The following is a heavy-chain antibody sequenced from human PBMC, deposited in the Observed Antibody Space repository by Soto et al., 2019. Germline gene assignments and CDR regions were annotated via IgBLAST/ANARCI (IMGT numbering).Heavy chain of an antibody. Sequence: PSETLSLTCTVSGGSISSGGYYWSWIRQHPGEGLEWIGYIYYSGSTYYNPSLKSRVTISVDTSKNQFSLKLSSVTAADTAVYYCARARLLNWFDPWGQGTLVTVSS. CDR2: IYYSGST. V-gene: IGHV4-31*03. J-gene: IGHJ5*02. D-gene: IGHD2-15*01. CDR3: ARARLLNWFDP. CDR1: GGSISSGGYY.